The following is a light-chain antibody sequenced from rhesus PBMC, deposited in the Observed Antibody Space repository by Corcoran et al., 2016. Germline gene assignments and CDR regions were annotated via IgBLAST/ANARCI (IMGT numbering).Light chain of an antibody. Sequence: DIQMTQSPSSLSASVGDTVTITCRASQGISSYLNWFQQKPGKAPKLLIYAATTFQSGVPSRFSGSGSGTYFTLTISSLQPEDFATYYCQQYKSYPWTFGQGTKVEIK. CDR2: AAT. V-gene: IGKV1-28*02. J-gene: IGKJ1*01. CDR3: QQYKSYPWT. CDR1: QGISSY.